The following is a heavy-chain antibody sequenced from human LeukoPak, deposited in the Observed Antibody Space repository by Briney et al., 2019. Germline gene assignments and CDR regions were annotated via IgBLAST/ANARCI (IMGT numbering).Heavy chain of an antibody. V-gene: IGHV3-7*03. Sequence: GGSLRLSCAASGFTFSSYWMTWVRQAPGKGLEWVADIKQDGSEKYYVDSVKGRFTISRDNAKNSLYLQMSNLRAEDTAVYFCAGGGGLDVWGQGATVTVSS. CDR2: IKQDGSEK. D-gene: IGHD3-16*01. J-gene: IGHJ6*02. CDR3: AGGGGLDV. CDR1: GFTFSSYW.